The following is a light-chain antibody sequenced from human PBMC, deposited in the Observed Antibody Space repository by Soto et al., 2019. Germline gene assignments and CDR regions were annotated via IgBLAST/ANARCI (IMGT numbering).Light chain of an antibody. J-gene: IGLJ1*01. CDR2: EGS. CDR3: CSYAGSSTPYV. CDR1: SSDVGSYNL. V-gene: IGLV2-23*01. Sequence: QSVLTQPASVPGSPGQSITISCTGTSSDVGSYNLVSWYQQHPGKAPKLIIYEGSKRPSGVSNRFSGSKSGNTASLTISGLQAEDEADYYCCSYAGSSTPYVFGTGTKVTVL.